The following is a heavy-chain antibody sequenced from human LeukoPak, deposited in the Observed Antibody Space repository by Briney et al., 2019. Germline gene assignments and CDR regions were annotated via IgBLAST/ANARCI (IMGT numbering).Heavy chain of an antibody. V-gene: IGHV4-39*07. D-gene: IGHD6-6*01. CDR3: ASSPWSIAARGYYYYYMDV. Sequence: PSETLSLTCTVSGGSMSSSSDYWGWIRQPPGKGLEWIGGIYYSGSTYYNPSLKSRVTISVDTSKNQFSLKLSSVTAADTAVYYCASSPWSIAARGYYYYYMDVWGKGTTVTVSS. CDR2: IYYSGST. J-gene: IGHJ6*03. CDR1: GGSMSSSSDY.